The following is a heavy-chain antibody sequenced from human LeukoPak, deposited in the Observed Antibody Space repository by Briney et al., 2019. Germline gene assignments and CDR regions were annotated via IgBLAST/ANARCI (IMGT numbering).Heavy chain of an antibody. CDR2: IYHSGST. D-gene: IGHD2-2*01. V-gene: IGHV4-30-2*01. J-gene: IGHJ5*02. CDR3: ASRYCSSTSCAWDWFDP. Sequence: PSETLSLTCAVSGGSISSGGYSWSWIRQPPGKGLEWIGCIYHSGSTYYNPSLKSRVTISVDRSKNQFSLKLSSVTAADTAVYYCASRYCSSTSCAWDWFDPWGQGTLVTVSS. CDR1: GGSISSGGYS.